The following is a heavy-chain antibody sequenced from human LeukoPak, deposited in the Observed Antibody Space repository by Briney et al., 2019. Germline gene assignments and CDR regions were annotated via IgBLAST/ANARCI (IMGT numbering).Heavy chain of an antibody. CDR3: ARVSNSGSYTSPYYFDY. V-gene: IGHV3-53*01. Sequence: GGSLRLSCAASGFTVSSNYMSWVRQAPGKGLEWVSVIYSGGSTCYADSVKGRFTISRDNSKNTLYLQMNSLRAEDTAVYYCARVSNSGSYTSPYYFDYWGQGTLVTVSS. J-gene: IGHJ4*02. CDR1: GFTVSSNY. CDR2: IYSGGST. D-gene: IGHD3-10*01.